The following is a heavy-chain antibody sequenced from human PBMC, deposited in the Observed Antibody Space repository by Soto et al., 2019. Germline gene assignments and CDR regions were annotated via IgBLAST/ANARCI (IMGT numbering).Heavy chain of an antibody. V-gene: IGHV3-33*01. CDR3: ARDRGVAYFQH. J-gene: IGHJ1*01. D-gene: IGHD2-15*01. CDR1: GFTFSSYG. CDR2: IWYDGSNK. Sequence: QGQLVESGGGVVQPGRSLRLSCAASGFTFSSYGMHWVRQAPGKGLEWVAVIWYDGSNKYYADSVKGRFTISRDNSKNTLYLQMNSLRAEDTAVYYCARDRGVAYFQHWGQGTLVTVSS.